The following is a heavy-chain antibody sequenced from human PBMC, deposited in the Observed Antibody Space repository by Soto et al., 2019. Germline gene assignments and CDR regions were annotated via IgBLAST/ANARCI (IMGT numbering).Heavy chain of an antibody. CDR3: ARSIPEHRQPGQKYYMDV. J-gene: IGHJ6*03. CDR2: IKQDGSEK. CDR1: GFTFSSYW. Sequence: GGSLRLSCAASGFTFSSYWMSWVRQAPGKGLEWVANIKQDGSEKYYVDSVKGRFTISRDNAKNSLYLQMNSLRAEDTAVYYCARSIPEHRQPGQKYYMDVWGKGTTVTVSS. V-gene: IGHV3-7*01. D-gene: IGHD1-1*01.